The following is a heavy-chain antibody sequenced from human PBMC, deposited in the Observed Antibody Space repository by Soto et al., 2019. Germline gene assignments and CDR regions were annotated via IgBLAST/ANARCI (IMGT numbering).Heavy chain of an antibody. CDR2: IYYSGST. Sequence: PSETLSLTCTVSGGSVSSYYWSWIRQSPGKGLEWIGYIYYSGSTNYNPSLKSRVTISVDTSKNQFSLKLSSVTAADTAVYYCARVIGVAVAGSFYYYMDVWGKGTTVTVSS. CDR3: ARVIGVAVAGSFYYYMDV. J-gene: IGHJ6*03. CDR1: GGSVSSYY. V-gene: IGHV4-59*02. D-gene: IGHD6-19*01.